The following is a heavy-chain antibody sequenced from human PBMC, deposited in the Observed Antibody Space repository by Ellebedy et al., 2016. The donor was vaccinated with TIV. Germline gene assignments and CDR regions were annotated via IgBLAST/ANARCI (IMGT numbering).Heavy chain of an antibody. V-gene: IGHV1-8*01. CDR1: GDSFTNYE. CDR2: MTPKSGQT. D-gene: IGHD2-15*01. Sequence: ASVKVSCXASGDSFTNYEINWVRQATGQGLEWMGWMTPKSGQTGYAQKFQGRVTMTWNTSISTAYMELSSLRSDDTAVYYCARDHQVAVGPTIPIDFWGQGTLVTVSS. CDR3: ARDHQVAVGPTIPIDF. J-gene: IGHJ4*02.